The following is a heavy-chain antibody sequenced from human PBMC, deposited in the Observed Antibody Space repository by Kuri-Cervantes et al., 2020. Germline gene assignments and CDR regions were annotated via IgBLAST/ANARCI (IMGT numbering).Heavy chain of an antibody. CDR1: GFTFSDYY. V-gene: IGHV3-11*01. J-gene: IGHJ4*02. CDR3: ARVLESWYLDY. CDR2: ISSSGSTI. D-gene: IGHD5-24*01. Sequence: GESLKISCAASGFTFSDYYMSWIRQAPGKGPEWVSYISSSGSTIYYADSVKGRFTISRDNAKNSLYLQMNSLRAEDTAVYYCARVLESWYLDYWGQGTLVTVSS.